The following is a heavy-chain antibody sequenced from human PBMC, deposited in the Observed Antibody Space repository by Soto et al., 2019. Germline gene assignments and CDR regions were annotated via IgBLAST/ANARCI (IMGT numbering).Heavy chain of an antibody. CDR3: ATFRGITTATTERYFDY. D-gene: IGHD4-17*01. CDR1: GGSFSGYY. J-gene: IGHJ4*02. Sequence: SETLSLTCAVYGGSFSGYYWSWIRQPPGKGLEWIGEINHSGNTNYNPSLKSRVTISVDTSKNQISLKLNSVTAADAAVYYCATFRGITTATTERYFDYCGQGILVTGSS. V-gene: IGHV4-34*01. CDR2: INHSGNT.